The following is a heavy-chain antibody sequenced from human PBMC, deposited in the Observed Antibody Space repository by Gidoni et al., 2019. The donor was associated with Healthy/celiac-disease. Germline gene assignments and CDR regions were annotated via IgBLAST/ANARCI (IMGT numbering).Heavy chain of an antibody. D-gene: IGHD7-27*01. CDR2: ISYDGSNK. V-gene: IGHV3-30*04. CDR1: GCTFSSYA. J-gene: IGHJ3*02. CDR3: ARELGIGYAFDI. Sequence: QVQLVESGGGVVQPGRSLRLSCAASGCTFSSYAMHWVRQAPGKGLEWVAVISYDGSNKYYADSVKGRFTISRDNSKNTLYLQMNSLRAEDTAVYYCARELGIGYAFDIWGQGTMVTVSS.